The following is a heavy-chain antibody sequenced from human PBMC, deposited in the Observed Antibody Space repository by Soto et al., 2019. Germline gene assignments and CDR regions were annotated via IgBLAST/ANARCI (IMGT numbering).Heavy chain of an antibody. Sequence: QVQLVESGGGVVQPGRSLRLSCAASGFTFSSYGMHWVRQAPGKGLEWEAVISYDGSNKYYADSVKGRFTISRDNSKNTLYLQMNSLRAEDTAVYYCAKDWGYCSGGSCYTAYGMDVWGQGTTVTVSS. J-gene: IGHJ6*02. CDR3: AKDWGYCSGGSCYTAYGMDV. CDR1: GFTFSSYG. CDR2: ISYDGSNK. D-gene: IGHD2-15*01. V-gene: IGHV3-30*18.